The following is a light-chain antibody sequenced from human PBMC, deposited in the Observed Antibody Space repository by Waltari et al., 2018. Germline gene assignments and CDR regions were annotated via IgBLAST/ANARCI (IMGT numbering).Light chain of an antibody. Sequence: ETVVTQSPATLSVSPGERATISCKTSQTIGRSLAWYQQKPGQAPRLVIYGASIRATGIPARFSGSGSETEFALTISGLQSEDFAVYYCQQYNNWPPGTFGQGTKVEI. CDR2: GAS. V-gene: IGKV3-15*01. J-gene: IGKJ1*01. CDR1: QTIGRS. CDR3: QQYNNWPPGT.